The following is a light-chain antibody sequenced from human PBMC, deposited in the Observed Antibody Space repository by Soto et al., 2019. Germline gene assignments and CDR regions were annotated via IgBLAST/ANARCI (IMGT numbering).Light chain of an antibody. V-gene: IGKV3-20*01. Sequence: EIVLTQSPGTLSLSPGERATLSCRASQSVSSSYLVWYQQKPGQAPTLLIYGASTRATGIPDRFSGSGSGTDFTLTISRLEPEDCAVYYCQQYGNSPWTFGQGTKVEI. CDR1: QSVSSSY. J-gene: IGKJ1*01. CDR3: QQYGNSPWT. CDR2: GAS.